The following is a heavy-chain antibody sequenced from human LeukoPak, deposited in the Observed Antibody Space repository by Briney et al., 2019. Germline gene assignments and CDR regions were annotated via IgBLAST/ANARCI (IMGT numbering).Heavy chain of an antibody. CDR2: ISGSTTYI. Sequence: NPGGSLRLPCAASGFTFSTYSMNWVRQAPGKGLEWVSSISGSTTYINYADSVKGRFTVSRDNAKNSMYLQMSSLRAEGTAVYYCTRDYGGTEGVFDFWGQGSLVTVSS. J-gene: IGHJ4*02. V-gene: IGHV3-21*01. D-gene: IGHD1-1*01. CDR1: GFTFSTYS. CDR3: TRDYGGTEGVFDF.